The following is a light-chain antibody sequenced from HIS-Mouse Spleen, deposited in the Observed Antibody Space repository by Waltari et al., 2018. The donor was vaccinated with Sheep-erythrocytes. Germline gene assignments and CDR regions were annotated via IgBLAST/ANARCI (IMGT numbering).Light chain of an antibody. J-gene: IGLJ3*02. CDR2: DVS. Sequence: QSALTQPRSVSGSPGQSAPISCTGTSSVVGGYNYAPWYQQHPGKPPKPMNYDVSKRPSGVPDRFSGSKSGNTASLTISGLQAEDEADYYCCSYAGSSTPWVFGGGTKLTVL. V-gene: IGLV2-11*01. CDR1: SSVVGGYNY. CDR3: CSYAGSSTPWV.